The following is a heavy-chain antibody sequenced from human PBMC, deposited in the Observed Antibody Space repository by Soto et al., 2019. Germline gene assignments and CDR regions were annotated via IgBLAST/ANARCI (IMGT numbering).Heavy chain of an antibody. Sequence: SDTLSLTCAVYGGSFSDYSWTWIRQPPGKGLEWIREIDHSGRTYYNPSIKSRVTISVDTSKNQFSLKLSSVTTADTAVYYCARHNGPLYVGYYYDMDVWGQGTTVT. D-gene: IGHD3-16*01. CDR1: GGSFSDYS. V-gene: IGHV4-34*01. CDR3: ARHNGPLYVGYYYDMDV. CDR2: IDHSGRT. J-gene: IGHJ6*02.